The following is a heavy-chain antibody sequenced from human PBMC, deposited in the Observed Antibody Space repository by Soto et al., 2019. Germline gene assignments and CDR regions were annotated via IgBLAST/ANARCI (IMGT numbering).Heavy chain of an antibody. CDR3: ARGGVSTRTFDY. Sequence: GESLKISCKGSGYNFACYCIGWGRQMSGKGLGVMGIIYPSDSDTRYRPSFQGQVTISADKSISSAYLQWSSLRASDTAMYYCARGGVSTRTFDYWGQGTPVTVSS. V-gene: IGHV5-51*01. J-gene: IGHJ4*02. CDR2: IYPSDSDT. CDR1: GYNFACYC. D-gene: IGHD3-3*01.